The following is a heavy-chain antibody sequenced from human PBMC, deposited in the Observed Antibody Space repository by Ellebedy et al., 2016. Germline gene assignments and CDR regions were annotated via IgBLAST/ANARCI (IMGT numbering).Heavy chain of an antibody. J-gene: IGHJ4*02. Sequence: ASVKVSCXTSGYTFVGYYIHWVRQAPGQGLEWMGWINPNSGGTNYAQKFQGRVTMTRDTSISTAYMELSRLRSDDTAVYYCAGHSITLVRGPDYWGQGTLVTVSS. CDR1: GYTFVGYY. CDR3: AGHSITLVRGPDY. V-gene: IGHV1-2*02. D-gene: IGHD3-10*01. CDR2: INPNSGGT.